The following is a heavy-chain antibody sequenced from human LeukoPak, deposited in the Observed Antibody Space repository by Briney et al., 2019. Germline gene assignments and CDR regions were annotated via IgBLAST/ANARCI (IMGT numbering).Heavy chain of an antibody. D-gene: IGHD6-13*01. V-gene: IGHV3-21*01. J-gene: IGHJ4*02. CDR1: GFAFSSYS. Sequence: GGSLRLSCAASGFAFSSYSMNWVRQAPGKGLEWVSSISSSSSYIYYADSVKGRFTISRDNAKNSLYLQMNSLRAEDTAVYYCARSFLSIAAAATDYWGQGTLVTVSS. CDR2: ISSSSSYI. CDR3: ARSFLSIAAAATDY.